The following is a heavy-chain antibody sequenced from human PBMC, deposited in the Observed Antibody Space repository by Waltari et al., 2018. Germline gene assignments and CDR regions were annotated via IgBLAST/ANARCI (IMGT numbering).Heavy chain of an antibody. CDR3: ARPYSSSSLFDY. CDR2: ISYSGRT. Sequence: QLQLQESGPGLVKPSETLSLTCTVSGGSISSSSYYWGWIRQPPGKGLEWIGSISYSGRTYYHPSRKSRVTISVYTSKNQFSLKLSSVTAADTAVYYCARPYSSSSLFDYWGQGTLVTVSS. CDR1: GGSISSSSYY. J-gene: IGHJ4*02. D-gene: IGHD6-6*01. V-gene: IGHV4-39*07.